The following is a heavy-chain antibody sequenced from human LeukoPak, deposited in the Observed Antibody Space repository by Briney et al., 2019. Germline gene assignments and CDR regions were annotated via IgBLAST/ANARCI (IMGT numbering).Heavy chain of an antibody. CDR1: GASISSGGYY. D-gene: IGHD3-9*01. J-gene: IGHJ4*02. CDR2: IYYSGST. Sequence: SETLSLTCTVSGASISSGGYYWSWIRQHPGRGLEWIGYIYYSGSTYYNPSLKSRVTISIDTSKNQFSLKLSSVTAADTAAYYCARFLTGDIKNIFDYWGQGTLVTVSS. V-gene: IGHV4-31*03. CDR3: ARFLTGDIKNIFDY.